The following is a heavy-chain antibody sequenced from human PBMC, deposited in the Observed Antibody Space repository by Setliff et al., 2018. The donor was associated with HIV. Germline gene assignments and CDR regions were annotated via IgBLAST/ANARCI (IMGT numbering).Heavy chain of an antibody. CDR1: GGSISSDNW. Sequence: LPATLSLTCAVSGGSISSDNWWTWVRQAPGKGLEWIGEIYHSEYTNYNPSLKSRVTLSVARSKNKFFLRLTSVTAADTAVYYCAKVEDSSGWYGAANAQYYFDYWGQGTLVTVSS. J-gene: IGHJ4*02. CDR2: IYHSEYT. CDR3: AKVEDSSGWYGAANAQYYFDY. V-gene: IGHV4-4*03. D-gene: IGHD6-19*01.